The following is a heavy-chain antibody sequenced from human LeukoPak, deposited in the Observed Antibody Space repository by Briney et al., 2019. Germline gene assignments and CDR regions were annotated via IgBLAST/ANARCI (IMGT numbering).Heavy chain of an antibody. Sequence: GGSLRLSCAASGFSFDDFNMHWVRQAPGKGLEWISVATWNGGATNYADSVKGRFTISRDNSKNSLYLQMNSLRTEDTALYYCAKVGYYDSGDTTGYFDSWGQGTLVTVSS. CDR1: GFSFDDFN. J-gene: IGHJ4*02. V-gene: IGHV3-43*01. D-gene: IGHD3-22*01. CDR3: AKVGYYDSGDTTGYFDS. CDR2: ATWNGGAT.